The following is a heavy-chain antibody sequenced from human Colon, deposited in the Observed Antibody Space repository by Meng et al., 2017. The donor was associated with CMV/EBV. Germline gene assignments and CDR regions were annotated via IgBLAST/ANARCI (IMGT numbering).Heavy chain of an antibody. J-gene: IGHJ4*02. CDR1: GGSFINNSYF. Sequence: HLQWQESGPGLVKPSETLSLTCTVSGGSFINNSYFWGWIRQPPGKGLEYIGSVYHSGSTYYNPSLKSRVTISVDTSKNQFSLKLSSVTAADTAMYYCARVVLNFFDHWGQGTLVTVSS. V-gene: IGHV4-39*07. CDR3: ARVVLNFFDH. CDR2: VYHSGST.